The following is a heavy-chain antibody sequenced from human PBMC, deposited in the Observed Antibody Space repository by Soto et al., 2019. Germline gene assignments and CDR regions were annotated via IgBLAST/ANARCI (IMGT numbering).Heavy chain of an antibody. V-gene: IGHV4-30-4*01. CDR3: ARDQRNYYDSSPYYYNLDS. D-gene: IGHD3-22*01. J-gene: IGHJ4*02. CDR2: IYYSGST. CDR1: GGSISSGDYY. Sequence: QVQLQESGPGLVKPSQTLSLTCTVSGGSISSGDYYWSWIRQPPGKGLEWIGYIYYSGSTYYNPSLKSHITISVDTSKNQFSLKLSSVTAADTAVYFCARDQRNYYDSSPYYYNLDSWGQGTLVTVSS.